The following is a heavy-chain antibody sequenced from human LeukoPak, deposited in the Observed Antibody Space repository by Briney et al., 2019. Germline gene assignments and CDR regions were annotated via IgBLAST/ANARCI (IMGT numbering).Heavy chain of an antibody. V-gene: IGHV1-69*10. CDR2: VIPVLGTV. J-gene: IGHJ4*02. D-gene: IGHD6-13*01. CDR3: ARDETGNSWYSLFVH. CDR1: GATFPTYA. Sequence: SVKVSCKVSGATFPTYAMHWVRQAPGQGLEWVGCVIPVLGTVHFAQKFQGRVSLTTDKSMSTAYMELNNLRSEDSAIYSCARDETGNSWYSLFVHWGQGTLVTVSS.